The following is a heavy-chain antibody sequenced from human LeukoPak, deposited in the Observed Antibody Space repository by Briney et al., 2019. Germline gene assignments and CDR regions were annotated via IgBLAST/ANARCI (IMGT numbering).Heavy chain of an antibody. D-gene: IGHD3-3*02. CDR1: GGSISSGGYS. CDR2: IYHSGST. Sequence: SETLSLTCAVSGGSISSGGYSWSWIRQPPGKGLEWIGYIYHSGSTYYNPSLKSRVTISVDTSKNQFSLKLSSVTAADTAVYYCARVVSTADWYFDLWGRGTLVTVSS. J-gene: IGHJ2*01. CDR3: ARVVSTADWYFDL. V-gene: IGHV4-30-2*01.